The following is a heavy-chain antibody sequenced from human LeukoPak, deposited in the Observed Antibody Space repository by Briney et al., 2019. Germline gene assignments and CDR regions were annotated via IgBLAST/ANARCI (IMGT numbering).Heavy chain of an antibody. J-gene: IGHJ4*02. CDR3: ARASGGDRGYDLYYFDY. D-gene: IGHD5-12*01. V-gene: IGHV3-21*01. Sequence: PGGSLSLSCAASGFTFSSYNMNWVRQAPGKGLEWVSTISSSSSYMYYADSVRGRFTISRDNAKSSLFLQMNNLRAEDTAVYYCARASGGDRGYDLYYFDYWGQGSLVTVSS. CDR2: ISSSSSYM. CDR1: GFTFSSYN.